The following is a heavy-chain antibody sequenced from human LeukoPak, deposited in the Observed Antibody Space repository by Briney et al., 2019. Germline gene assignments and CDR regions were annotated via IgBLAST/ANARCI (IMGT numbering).Heavy chain of an antibody. V-gene: IGHV3-21*01. CDR2: ISSGSSYI. D-gene: IGHD2-2*01. Sequence: GGSLRLSCAASGFTFSSYSMNWVRQAPGKGLEWVSSISSGSSYIYYADSLKGRFTISRDNAKNSLYLQMNSLRAEDTAVYYCARDVVVVVPAAERRAATLDYWGQGTLVTVSS. CDR3: ARDVVVVVPAAERRAATLDY. CDR1: GFTFSSYS. J-gene: IGHJ4*02.